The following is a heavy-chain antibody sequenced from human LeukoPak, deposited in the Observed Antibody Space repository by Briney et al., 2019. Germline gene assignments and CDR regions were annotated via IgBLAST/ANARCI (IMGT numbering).Heavy chain of an antibody. V-gene: IGHV3-30*03. CDR3: ARGRHYGSGSPYWFDP. D-gene: IGHD3-10*01. J-gene: IGHJ5*02. CDR1: GFTFSSYG. Sequence: GGALRLSCAASGFTFSSYGMDWGRQAPGKGVGGGGVISYDGSNKYYADSVKGRFTISRDNSKNTLYLQMNSLRAEDTAVYYCARGRHYGSGSPYWFDPWGQGTLVTVSS. CDR2: ISYDGSNK.